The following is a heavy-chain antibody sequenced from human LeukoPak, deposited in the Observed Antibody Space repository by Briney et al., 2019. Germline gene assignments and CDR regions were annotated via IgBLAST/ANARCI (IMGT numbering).Heavy chain of an antibody. V-gene: IGHV3-30*18. J-gene: IGHJ4*02. Sequence: GGSLRLSCAASGFTSSSYGMHWVRQAPGKGLEWVAVISYDGSNKYYADSVKGRFTISRDNSKNTLYLQMNSLRAEDTAVYYCAKGSGWYSSSDGQLFDYWGQGTLVTVSS. CDR2: ISYDGSNK. D-gene: IGHD6-19*01. CDR1: GFTSSSYG. CDR3: AKGSGWYSSSDGQLFDY.